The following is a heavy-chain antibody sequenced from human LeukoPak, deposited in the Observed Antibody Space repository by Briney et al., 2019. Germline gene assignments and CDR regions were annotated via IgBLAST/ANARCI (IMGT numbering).Heavy chain of an antibody. CDR3: ATGSAAGIRDFDY. CDR1: GYTFTSYA. J-gene: IGHJ4*02. Sequence: ASVKVSCKASGYTFTSYAMHWVRQAPGQRLEWMGWINAGNGNTKYSQKFQGRVTITRDTSASTAYMELSSLRSEDTAVYYCATGSAAGIRDFDYWGQGTLVTVSS. CDR2: INAGNGNT. V-gene: IGHV1-3*01. D-gene: IGHD6-13*01.